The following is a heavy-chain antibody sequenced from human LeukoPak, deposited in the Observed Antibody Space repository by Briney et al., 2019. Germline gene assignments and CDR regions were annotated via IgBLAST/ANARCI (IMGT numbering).Heavy chain of an antibody. CDR1: GFTFSSYW. J-gene: IGHJ3*02. D-gene: IGHD6-19*01. CDR2: IKQDGSEK. Sequence: GGSLRLSCAASGFTFSSYWMSWVRQAPGKGLEWVANIKQDGSEKYYVDSVKGRFTISRDNSKNTLYLQMNSLRAEDTAVYYCAKVTVAGTKGAFDIWGQGTMVTVSS. V-gene: IGHV3-7*03. CDR3: AKVTVAGTKGAFDI.